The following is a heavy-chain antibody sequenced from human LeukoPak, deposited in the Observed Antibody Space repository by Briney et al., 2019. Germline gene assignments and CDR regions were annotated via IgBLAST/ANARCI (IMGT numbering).Heavy chain of an antibody. D-gene: IGHD3-10*01. CDR1: GFTFSSYV. V-gene: IGHV3-30*14. CDR3: ARGSSRGFDY. CDR2: ISYDGSNK. J-gene: IGHJ4*02. Sequence: PGGSLRLSCAASGFTFSSYVMHGVRQAPGEGREWVAVISYDGSNKYYADSVKGRFTISRDNSKNTLYLQMNSLRAEDTAVYYCARGSSRGFDYWGQGTLVTVSS.